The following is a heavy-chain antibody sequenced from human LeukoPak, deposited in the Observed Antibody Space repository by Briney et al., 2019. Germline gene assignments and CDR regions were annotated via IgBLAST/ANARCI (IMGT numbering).Heavy chain of an antibody. V-gene: IGHV1-46*01. D-gene: IGHD6-13*01. J-gene: IGHJ6*03. CDR3: ATCIAAAGPTGDYYYYYMDV. CDR2: INPSGGST. Sequence: GASVKVSCKASGYTFTSYYMHWVRQAPGQGLEWMGIINPSGGSTSYAQKFQGRVTITRNTSISTAYMELSSLRSEDTAVYYCATCIAAAGPTGDYYYYYMDVWGKGTTVTVSS. CDR1: GYTFTSYY.